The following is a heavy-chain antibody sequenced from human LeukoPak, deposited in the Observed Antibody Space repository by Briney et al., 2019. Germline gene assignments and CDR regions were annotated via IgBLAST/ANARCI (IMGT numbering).Heavy chain of an antibody. CDR3: ARGVAPALGVGYFFDY. J-gene: IGHJ4*02. CDR1: GFIVSSNY. CDR2: IYTGDST. D-gene: IGHD2-2*01. V-gene: IGHV3-66*01. Sequence: GGSLRLSCAASGFIVSSNYMSWVRQAPGKGLEWISVIYTGDSTYYADSVKGRFTVSRDNSKNTLYLQMNSLRAEDTAVYYCARGVAPALGVGYFFDYWGQGTLVPVSS.